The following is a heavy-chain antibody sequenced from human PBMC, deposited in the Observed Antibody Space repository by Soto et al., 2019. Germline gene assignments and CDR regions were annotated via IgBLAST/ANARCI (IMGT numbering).Heavy chain of an antibody. CDR2: IFSNDEK. CDR1: GFSLSNAGLG. J-gene: IGHJ5*02. CDR3: ASTYSTSWYWFDP. D-gene: IGHD6-13*01. V-gene: IGHV2-26*04. Sequence: QVTVKESGPVLVKPTETLTLTCTVSGFSLSNAGLGVSWIRQPPGKALEWLAHIFSNDEKSYSTSLKSRHTISKDTSKSQVVLTKTNMDPVDTATYYCASTYSTSWYWFDPWGQGTLVTVSS.